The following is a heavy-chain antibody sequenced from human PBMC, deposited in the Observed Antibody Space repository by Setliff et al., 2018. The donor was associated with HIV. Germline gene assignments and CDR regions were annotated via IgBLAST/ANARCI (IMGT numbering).Heavy chain of an antibody. CDR3: AREHGGYADY. D-gene: IGHD5-12*01. Sequence: SVKVSCKASGDTFNNCAVTWVRQAPGQGLEWMGGSIPLFGTTNYAQKFQGRVTITADESTSTAYMERSSLRSEDTAVYYCAREHGGYADYWGQGTLVTVSS. J-gene: IGHJ4*02. CDR2: SIPLFGTT. V-gene: IGHV1-69*13. CDR1: GDTFNNCA.